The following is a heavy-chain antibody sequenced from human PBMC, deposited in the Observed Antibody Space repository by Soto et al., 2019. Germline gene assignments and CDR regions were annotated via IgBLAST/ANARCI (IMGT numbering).Heavy chain of an antibody. CDR1: GYTFTSYG. D-gene: IGHD6-6*01. J-gene: IGHJ5*02. V-gene: IGHV1-18*01. CDR2: ISAYNGNT. CDR3: ARALYRSIAALQHGCGWFDP. Sequence: QVQLVQSGAEVKKPGASVKVSCKASGYTFTSYGISWVRQAPGQGLEWMGWISAYNGNTNYAQKLQGRVTMTTDTSTSTAYMELRSLRSDDTAVYYCARALYRSIAALQHGCGWFDPWGQGTLVTVSS.